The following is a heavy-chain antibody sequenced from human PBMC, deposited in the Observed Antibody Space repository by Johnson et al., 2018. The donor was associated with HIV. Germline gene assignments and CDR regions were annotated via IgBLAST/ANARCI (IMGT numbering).Heavy chain of an antibody. J-gene: IGHJ3*01. V-gene: IGHV3-30-3*01. Sequence: QVQLVESGGGVVQPGRSLRLSCAASGFTFSSYAMHWVRQAPGKGLEWVAVISYDGSNKYYADSVKGRFTISRDNSKNTLYLQMNSLRAEDTAVYYWAKTYYDFWSGDYGAFDFWGQGTLVTVSS. D-gene: IGHD3-3*01. CDR1: GFTFSSYA. CDR2: ISYDGSNK. CDR3: AKTYYDFWSGDYGAFDF.